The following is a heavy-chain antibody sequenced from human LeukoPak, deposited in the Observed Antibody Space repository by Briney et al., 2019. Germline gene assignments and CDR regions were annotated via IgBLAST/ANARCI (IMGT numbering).Heavy chain of an antibody. D-gene: IGHD3-10*01. J-gene: IGHJ5*02. CDR2: ISSSGSTI. CDR1: GFTLSDYY. CDR3: ARVLTFGELSLAP. V-gene: IGHV3-11*01. Sequence: GGSLRLSCAASGFTLSDYYMSWIRQAPGKGLEWISYISSSGSTIFYADSVKGRFTISRDNAKNSLYLQMNSLRAEDTAVYYCARVLTFGELSLAPWGQGTLVTVSS.